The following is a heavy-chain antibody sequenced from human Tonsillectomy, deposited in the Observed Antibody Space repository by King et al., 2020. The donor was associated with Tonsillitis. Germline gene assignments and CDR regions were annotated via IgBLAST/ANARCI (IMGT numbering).Heavy chain of an antibody. D-gene: IGHD1-14*01. V-gene: IGHV4-59*08. CDR1: GGSISSDY. Sequence: VQLQESGPGLLKPSETLALTCTVSGGSISSDYGGWIRQPPGKGLEWIGYIYDSGSTNYNPSLQSRVTISVDTSKNQFSLKLSSVTAADAAVYYCARWHNQAYFDYWGQGTLVTVSS. J-gene: IGHJ4*02. CDR3: ARWHNQAYFDY. CDR2: IYDSGST.